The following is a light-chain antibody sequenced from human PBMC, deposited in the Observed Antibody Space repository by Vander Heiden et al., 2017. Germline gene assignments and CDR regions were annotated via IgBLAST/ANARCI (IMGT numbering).Light chain of an antibody. CDR3: MQTLQPPLT. Sequence: EILMTQSPLSLPVTPGQPASLSCRSSQSLLYTYGYNYLNWYLQKPGQSPRLLIYLGSNRASEVPDRFSGSGSGTDFTLKISKVEAEDVGVYYCMQTLQPPLTFGPGTKVDI. CDR2: LGS. CDR1: QSLLYTYGYNY. J-gene: IGKJ3*01. V-gene: IGKV2-28*01.